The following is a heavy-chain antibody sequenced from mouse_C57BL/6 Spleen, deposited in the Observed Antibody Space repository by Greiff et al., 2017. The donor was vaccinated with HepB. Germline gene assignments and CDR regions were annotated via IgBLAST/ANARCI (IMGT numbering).Heavy chain of an antibody. D-gene: IGHD2-4*01. CDR3: ARSGGLRREYYFDY. V-gene: IGHV1-80*01. CDR2: IYPGDGDT. CDR1: GYAFSSYW. J-gene: IGHJ2*01. Sequence: QVHVKQSGAELVKPGASVKISCKASGYAFSSYWMNWVKQRPGKGLEWIGQIYPGDGDTTYNGKFNGKSTLTADKSSSTAYMQLSSLTSEDSAVYFSARSGGLRREYYFDYWGQGTTLTVSS.